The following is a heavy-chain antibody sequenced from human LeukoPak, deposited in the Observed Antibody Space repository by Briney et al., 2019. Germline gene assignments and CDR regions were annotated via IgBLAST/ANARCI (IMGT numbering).Heavy chain of an antibody. CDR1: DGSVRSSSYY. J-gene: IGHJ5*02. Sequence: SEALSLTCTVCDGSVRSSSYYWGWIRQPPGKGLEWIGSIYYSGHTYYNPSLKSRVTISVDTSKNQFFLKLSSVTAADTAVYYCARRQTVATDWFDPWGQGTLVTVSS. CDR2: IYYSGHT. CDR3: ARRQTVATDWFDP. D-gene: IGHD2-15*01. V-gene: IGHV4-39*01.